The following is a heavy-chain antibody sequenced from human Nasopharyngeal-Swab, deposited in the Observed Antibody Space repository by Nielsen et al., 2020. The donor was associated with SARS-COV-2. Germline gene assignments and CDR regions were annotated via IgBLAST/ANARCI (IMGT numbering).Heavy chain of an antibody. CDR3: ARWDGVCYTH. V-gene: IGHV3-53*04. D-gene: IGHD2-8*01. Sequence: GESLKISCAASGFTVSSNFMSWVRQAPGKGLEWVSMIYNEDSGGSIHYADSVKGRFTISRHNSKNTSYLQMNSLRLEDTAVYYCARWDGVCYTHWGQGTLVTVSS. J-gene: IGHJ4*02. CDR2: IYNEDSGGSI. CDR1: GFTVSSNF.